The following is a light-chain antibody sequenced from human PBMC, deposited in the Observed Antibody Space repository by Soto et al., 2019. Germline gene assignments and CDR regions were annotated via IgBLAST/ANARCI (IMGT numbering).Light chain of an antibody. Sequence: EIVLTQSPGTLPLSPGERATLSCRASQSVSTCCLAWYQQKPGQAPRLLIYGASNRATGIPDRFSGSGSGTDFTLTISRLEPEDFAVYYCQHYVTSPPLYFFGQGTKLEIK. CDR2: GAS. CDR3: QHYVTSPPLYF. CDR1: QSVSTCC. J-gene: IGKJ2*01. V-gene: IGKV3-20*01.